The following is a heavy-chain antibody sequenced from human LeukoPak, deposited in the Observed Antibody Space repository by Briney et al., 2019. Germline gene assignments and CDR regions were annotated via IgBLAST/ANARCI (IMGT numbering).Heavy chain of an antibody. J-gene: IGHJ4*02. CDR2: FSGGGGSA. V-gene: IGHV3-23*01. CDR1: GFTFGNYA. Sequence: PGASLRLSCAASGFTFGNYAMSWVRQAPGKGLEWVSAFSGGGGSAYYADSVKGRFTISRDNSKNTLYLQMNSLRADDTALYYCAKDLGYCGGDCYSGFDYWGQGTLVTVSS. D-gene: IGHD2-21*02. CDR3: AKDLGYCGGDCYSGFDY.